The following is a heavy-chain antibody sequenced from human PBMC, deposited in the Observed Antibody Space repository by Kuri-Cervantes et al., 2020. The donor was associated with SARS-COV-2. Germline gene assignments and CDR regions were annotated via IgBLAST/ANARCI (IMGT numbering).Heavy chain of an antibody. D-gene: IGHD3-22*01. CDR2: ISSSSSTI. J-gene: IGHJ6*03. CDR3: SRTYDSSGSLYYYYMDV. Sequence: ETLSLTCAASGFTFSSYSMNWARQAPGKGLEWVSYISSSSSTIYYADSVKGRFTISRDNAKNSLYLQMNSLRAEDTAVYYCSRTYDSSGSLYYYYMDVWGKGTTVTVSS. CDR1: GFTFSSYS. V-gene: IGHV3-48*01.